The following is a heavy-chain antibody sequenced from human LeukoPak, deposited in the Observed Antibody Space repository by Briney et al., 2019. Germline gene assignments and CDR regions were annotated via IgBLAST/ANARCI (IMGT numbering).Heavy chain of an antibody. V-gene: IGHV3-23*01. CDR1: GFTVSSNYA. CDR3: AKDRASYYGGGSYFDY. J-gene: IGHJ4*02. D-gene: IGHD3-10*01. CDR2: ISSSGGST. Sequence: GGSLRLSCAASGFTVSSNYAMNWVRQAPGKGLERVSVISSSGGSTYYADSVKGRFTISRDNSKNTLYLQMNSLRAEDTAVYYCAKDRASYYGGGSYFDYWGQGTLVTVSS.